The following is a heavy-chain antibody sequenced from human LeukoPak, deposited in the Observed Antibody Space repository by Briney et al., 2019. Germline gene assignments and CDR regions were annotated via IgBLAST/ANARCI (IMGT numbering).Heavy chain of an antibody. V-gene: IGHV3-53*01. CDR3: ARNRRDSSGWYRWFDP. D-gene: IGHD6-19*01. J-gene: IGHJ5*02. CDR1: GFTFNNYA. Sequence: PGGSLRLSCAASGFTFNNYAMSWVRQAPGKGLEWVSVIYSGGSTYYADSVKGQFTISRDNSKNTLYLQMNSLRAEDTAVYYCARNRRDSSGWYRWFDPWGQGTLVTVSS. CDR2: IYSGGST.